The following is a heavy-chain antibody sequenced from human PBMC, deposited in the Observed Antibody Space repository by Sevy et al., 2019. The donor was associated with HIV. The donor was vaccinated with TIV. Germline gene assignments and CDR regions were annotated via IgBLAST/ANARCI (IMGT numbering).Heavy chain of an antibody. CDR2: INANGGGT. D-gene: IGHD3-16*01. CDR1: GYTFTDYY. CDR3: ARMGEALSPSYGMDV. J-gene: IGHJ6*02. Sequence: ASVKVSCKASGYTFTDYYIHWVRQAPGQGLEWMGWINANGGGTHFAQKFQGRVTMTRDLSISTAYMDLRRLTSDDTAVYYCARMGEALSPSYGMDVWGLGTTVTVSS. V-gene: IGHV1-2*02.